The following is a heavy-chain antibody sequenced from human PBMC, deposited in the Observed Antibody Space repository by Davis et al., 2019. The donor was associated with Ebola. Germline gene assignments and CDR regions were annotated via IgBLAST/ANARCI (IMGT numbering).Heavy chain of an antibody. CDR3: ARHYDSSSSDPFDY. Sequence: PSETLSLTCTVSGGSISSSSYYWGWIRQPPGKGLEWIGSIYYSGSTYYNPSLKSRVTISVDTSKNQFSLKLSSVTAADTAVYYCARHYDSSSSDPFDYWGQGTLVTVSS. CDR2: IYYSGST. CDR1: GGSISSSSYY. J-gene: IGHJ4*02. V-gene: IGHV4-39*01. D-gene: IGHD6-6*01.